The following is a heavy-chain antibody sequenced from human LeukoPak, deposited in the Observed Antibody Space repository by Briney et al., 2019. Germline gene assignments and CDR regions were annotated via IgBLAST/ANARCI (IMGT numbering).Heavy chain of an antibody. CDR3: AKDLVDYGDSYYFDY. CDR2: ICYDGSNK. CDR1: GFTFSTYG. Sequence: GGSLRLSCAASGFTFSTYGMHWVRQAPGKGLEGGAVICYDGSNKYYANSVKGRFTISRDNSKNTLYLQMNSLRAEDTAVYYCAKDLVDYGDSYYFDYWGQGTLVTVSS. J-gene: IGHJ4*02. V-gene: IGHV3-33*06. D-gene: IGHD4-17*01.